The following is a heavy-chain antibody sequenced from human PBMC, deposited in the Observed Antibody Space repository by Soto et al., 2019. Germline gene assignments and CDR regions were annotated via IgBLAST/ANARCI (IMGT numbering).Heavy chain of an antibody. CDR3: AKRGDSYYYGMNV. J-gene: IGHJ6*02. CDR1: GFTFYSYA. Sequence: EVQLLASGGGLVQPGGSLRHSCAASGFTFYSYAMDWVRQAPGKGLEWVSSISARSDNTYYADSVKGRFTISRDHSKSTLYLQVNSLRAEDTAIYYCAKRGDSYYYGMNVWGQGTTVTVSS. CDR2: ISARSDNT. V-gene: IGHV3-23*01. D-gene: IGHD3-16*01.